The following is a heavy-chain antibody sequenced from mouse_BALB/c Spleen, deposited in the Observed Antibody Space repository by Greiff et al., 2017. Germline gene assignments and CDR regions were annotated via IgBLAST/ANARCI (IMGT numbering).Heavy chain of an antibody. Sequence: VQLQESGPGLVKPSQSLSLTCTVTGYSITSDYAWNWIRQFPGNKLEWMGYISYSGSTSYNPSLKSRISITRDTSKNQFFLQLNSVTTEDTATYYCARKGIYYDYDWYFDVWGAGTTVTVSS. CDR3: ARKGIYYDYDWYFDV. CDR1: GYSITSDYA. D-gene: IGHD2-4*01. J-gene: IGHJ1*01. CDR2: ISYSGST. V-gene: IGHV3-2*02.